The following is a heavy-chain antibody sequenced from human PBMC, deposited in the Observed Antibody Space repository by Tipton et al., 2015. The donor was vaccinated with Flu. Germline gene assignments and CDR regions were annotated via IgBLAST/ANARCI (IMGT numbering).Heavy chain of an antibody. CDR1: GYNFANYW. CDR2: IYAGNSDT. J-gene: IGHJ6*02. Sequence: VQLVQSGAEVKKPGESLKISCQGSGYNFANYWIVWVRQMPGKGLEWMGAIYAGNSDTRYSPSFQGQVTMSADKSMSTAYLQWSSLKASDTAMYYCATNYNYNALGVWGQGTSVSVTS. CDR3: ATNYNYNALGV. V-gene: IGHV5-51*03.